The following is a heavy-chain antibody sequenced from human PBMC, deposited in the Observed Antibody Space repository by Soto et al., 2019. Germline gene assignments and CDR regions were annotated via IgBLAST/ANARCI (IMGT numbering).Heavy chain of an antibody. D-gene: IGHD5-18*01. J-gene: IGHJ4*02. CDR2: ISGSGGST. V-gene: IGHV3-23*01. CDR3: AKEEGYSYGGTYYFDY. Sequence: EVQLLESGGGLVQPGGSLRLSCAASGFTFSTYAMGWVRQAPGKGRTWVSAISGSGGSTYYADSVKGRFTISRDNSKNTLYLQMNSLRAEDTAVYYCAKEEGYSYGGTYYFDYWGQGTLVTVSS. CDR1: GFTFSTYA.